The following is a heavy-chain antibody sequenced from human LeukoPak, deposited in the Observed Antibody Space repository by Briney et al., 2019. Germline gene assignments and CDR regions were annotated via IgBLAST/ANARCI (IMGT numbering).Heavy chain of an antibody. CDR3: ARIPTNAVPAAHNGFDI. CDR1: GGSISSTNYY. J-gene: IGHJ3*02. Sequence: MPSETLSLTCTVSGGSISSTNYYWGWIRQPPGKGLEWIGNIYYSGSTYYNPSLRSRVTMSVDTSKNQFSLKLSSVTAADTALYFCARIPTNAVPAAHNGFDIWGQGTMVTVSS. V-gene: IGHV4-39*01. D-gene: IGHD2-2*01. CDR2: IYYSGST.